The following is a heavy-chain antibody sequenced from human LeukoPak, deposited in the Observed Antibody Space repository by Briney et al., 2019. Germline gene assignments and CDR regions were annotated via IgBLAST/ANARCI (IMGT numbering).Heavy chain of an antibody. CDR1: GYSFTSYW. V-gene: IGHV5-51*01. Sequence: GESLKISCKGSGYSFTSYWIGWVRQMPGKGLEWMGIIYPGDSDTRYSPSFQGQVTISADKSISTAYLQWSSPKASDTAMYYCARHRWEMATITNFDYWSQGTLVTVSS. J-gene: IGHJ4*02. CDR3: ARHRWEMATITNFDY. CDR2: IYPGDSDT. D-gene: IGHD5-24*01.